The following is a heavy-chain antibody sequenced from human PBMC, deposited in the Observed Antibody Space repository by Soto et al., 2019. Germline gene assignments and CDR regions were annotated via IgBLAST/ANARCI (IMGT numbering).Heavy chain of an antibody. J-gene: IGHJ4*02. CDR1: GYTFTSYY. V-gene: IGHV1-18*04. CDR2: ISAYNGNT. Sequence: ASVKVSCKASGYTFTSYYMHWVRQAPGQGLEWMGWISAYNGNTNYAQKLQGRVTMTTDTSTSTAYMELRSLRSDDTAVYYCAREAYYDSSGYWGLWGQGTLVTVSS. D-gene: IGHD3-22*01. CDR3: AREAYYDSSGYWGL.